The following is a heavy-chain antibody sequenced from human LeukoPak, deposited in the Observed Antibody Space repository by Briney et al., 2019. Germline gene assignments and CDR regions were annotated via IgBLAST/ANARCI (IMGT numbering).Heavy chain of an antibody. CDR2: IGGDGGST. CDR3: VKGLTAIRSF. CDR1: GFTFSTYV. Sequence: GGSLRLSCSASGFTFSTYVMHWVRQAPGEGLDYVSGIGGDGGSTYYADSVKGRFTISRDNSKNTLYLQMSSLRPEDTAIYYCVKGLTAIRSFWGQGTLVIVSS. V-gene: IGHV3-64D*06. D-gene: IGHD2-21*02. J-gene: IGHJ4*02.